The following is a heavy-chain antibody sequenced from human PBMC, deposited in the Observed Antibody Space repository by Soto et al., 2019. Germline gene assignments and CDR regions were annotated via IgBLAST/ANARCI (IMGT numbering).Heavy chain of an antibody. D-gene: IGHD2-15*01. Sequence: SETLSLTCTVSGASFISSYWSWIRQPPGKGLEWIGYIYYSGSTNHNPSLKNRVTISVDTSKNQFSLKLRSVTAADTAGYYCARSVVAATFNWFDPWGQGTLVTVSS. V-gene: IGHV4-59*01. CDR2: IYYSGST. J-gene: IGHJ5*02. CDR3: ARSVVAATFNWFDP. CDR1: GASFISSY.